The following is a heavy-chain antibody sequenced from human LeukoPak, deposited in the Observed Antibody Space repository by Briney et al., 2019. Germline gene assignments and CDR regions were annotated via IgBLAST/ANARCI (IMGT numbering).Heavy chain of an antibody. CDR1: GXXFSXYS. Sequence: GSLRLSCAASGXXFSXYSMNXVRQAPGKXLEXVSSISSSSSYIYYADSVKGRFTISRDNAKNSLYLQMNSLRAEDTAVYYCARAVQLWFQFDYWGQGTLVTVSS. D-gene: IGHD5-18*01. V-gene: IGHV3-21*01. J-gene: IGHJ4*02. CDR3: ARAVQLWFQFDY. CDR2: ISSSSSYI.